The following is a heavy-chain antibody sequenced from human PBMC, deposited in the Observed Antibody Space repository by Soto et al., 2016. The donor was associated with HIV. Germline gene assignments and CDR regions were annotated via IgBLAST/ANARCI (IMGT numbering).Heavy chain of an antibody. V-gene: IGHV4-39*01. D-gene: IGHD3-9*01. CDR1: GASISTTTYY. CDR3: ARHEVLWSGYFFPRSLTP. J-gene: IGHJ4*02. Sequence: QMQLQESGPGLVKPSETLSLTCTVSGASISTTTYYWGWIRQPPGKGLEWIGSIYYSGTTYYKPSLESRLSISVESSKNHFSLDLTSVTAADTAVYYCARHEVLWSGYFFPRSLTPWGQGNPGHRLL. CDR2: IYYSGTT.